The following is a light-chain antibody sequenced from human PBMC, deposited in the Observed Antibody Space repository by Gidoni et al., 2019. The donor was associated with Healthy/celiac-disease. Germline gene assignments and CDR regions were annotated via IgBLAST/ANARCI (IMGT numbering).Light chain of an antibody. CDR2: AAY. V-gene: IGKV1-39*01. J-gene: IGKJ1*01. CDR3: QQSYSTPWT. Sequence: DIQMTQSPSSLSASVGDRVTITCRASQSISMYLNWYQQKPGKASKPLIYAAYSLQSGVPSRFSGSGSGTDFTLTITSLQPEDFATYYCQQSYSTPWTFGQGTKVEIK. CDR1: QSISMY.